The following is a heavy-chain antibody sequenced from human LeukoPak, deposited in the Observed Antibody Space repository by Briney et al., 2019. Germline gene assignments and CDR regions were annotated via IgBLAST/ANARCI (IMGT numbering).Heavy chain of an antibody. J-gene: IGHJ4*02. CDR1: GFTFSDYY. CDR3: ARERSYYDSSGYY. CDR2: ISSSGSTI. V-gene: IGHV3-11*04. D-gene: IGHD3-22*01. Sequence: GGSLRLSCAASGFTFSDYYMSWIRQAPGKGLEWVSYISSSGSTIYYADSVKGRFTISRDNAKNSQYLQMNSLRAEDTAVYYCARERSYYDSSGYYWGQGTLVTVSS.